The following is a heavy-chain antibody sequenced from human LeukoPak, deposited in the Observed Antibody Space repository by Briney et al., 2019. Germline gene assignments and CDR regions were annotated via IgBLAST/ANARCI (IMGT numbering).Heavy chain of an antibody. CDR3: ARVALEWLSPFDY. CDR1: GGSISSGDYS. D-gene: IGHD3-3*01. J-gene: IGHJ4*02. CDR2: IYYSGST. Sequence: SETLSLTCTVSGGSISSGDYSWSWIRQPPGKGLEWIGYIYYSGSTYYNPSPKSRVTISVDTSKNQFSLKLSSVTAADTAVYYCARVALEWLSPFDYWGQGTLVTVSS. V-gene: IGHV4-30-4*01.